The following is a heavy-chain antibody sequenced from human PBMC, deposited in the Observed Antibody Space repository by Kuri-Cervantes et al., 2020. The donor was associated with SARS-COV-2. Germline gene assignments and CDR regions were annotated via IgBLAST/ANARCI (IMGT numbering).Heavy chain of an antibody. D-gene: IGHD2-15*01. CDR3: ARDQTILSEALVAATDVTWFDP. J-gene: IGHJ5*02. V-gene: IGHV3-21*01. Sequence: RTPTCTGPGSTLSDHNMNGVRQAPGKGLEWVASIGSSNYYKHYADSVKGRFTISRDNAKNSLYLQMSSLRADDTPMYYCARDQTILSEALVAATDVTWFDPWGQGTLVTVSS. CDR1: GSTLSDHN. CDR2: IGSSNYYK.